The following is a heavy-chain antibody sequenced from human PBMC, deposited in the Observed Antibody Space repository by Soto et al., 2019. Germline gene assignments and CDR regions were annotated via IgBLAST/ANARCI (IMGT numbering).Heavy chain of an antibody. J-gene: IGHJ6*02. CDR1: GFTFSGYT. V-gene: IGHV1-3*01. CDR2: IKADNTNT. D-gene: IGHD4-17*01. Sequence: ASVKVSCKASGFTFSGYTIHWVRQAPGQRLEWMGWIKADNTNTKYPQKFQGRVTITRDTSASTVYMELSSLRSEDTAVYYCASHAPDYGDYESLYYYYGMDVWGQGTTVTVSS. CDR3: ASHAPDYGDYESLYYYYGMDV.